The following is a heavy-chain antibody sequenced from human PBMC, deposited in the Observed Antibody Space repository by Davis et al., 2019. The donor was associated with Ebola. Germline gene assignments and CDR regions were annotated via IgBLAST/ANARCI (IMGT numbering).Heavy chain of an antibody. CDR3: AKDRPYGTSWYGVSDY. V-gene: IGHV3-23*01. J-gene: IGHJ4*02. CDR1: GFTFSSYF. D-gene: IGHD6-13*01. CDR2: TTGSGRST. Sequence: GESLKISCAASGFTFSSYFITWVRQVPGKGLEWVSSTTGSGRSTYYADSVKGRFTVSRDNSKNTLYLQMNSLRAEDSAIYYCAKDRPYGTSWYGVSDYWGQGTLVTVSS.